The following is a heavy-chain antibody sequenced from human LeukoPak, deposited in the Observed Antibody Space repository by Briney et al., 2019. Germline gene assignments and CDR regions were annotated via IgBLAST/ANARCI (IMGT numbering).Heavy chain of an antibody. CDR1: GFTVSSNY. CDR2: IYSGGST. D-gene: IGHD6-19*01. Sequence: PGGSLRLSCAASGFTVSSNYMSWVRQAPGKGLEWVSVIYSGGSTYYADSVKGRFTISRDNSKNTLYLQMNSLRAEDTAVYYCAREGQAVAGDGFDYWGQGTLVTVSS. CDR3: AREGQAVAGDGFDY. V-gene: IGHV3-53*01. J-gene: IGHJ4*02.